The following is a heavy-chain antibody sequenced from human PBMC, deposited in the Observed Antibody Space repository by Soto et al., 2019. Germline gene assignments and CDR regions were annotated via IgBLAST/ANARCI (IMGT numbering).Heavy chain of an antibody. V-gene: IGHV3-23*01. CDR3: AKDRGIIVKAGDAFDV. J-gene: IGHJ3*01. CDR2: ISDSGDRT. CDR1: GFTLSMSA. D-gene: IGHD3-16*02. Sequence: GGSLRLSCASSGFTLSMSAVNWVRQAPGKGLEWVSYISDSGDRTYYADSVKGRFTISRDRSRNTVSLQMDSLRAEDTAVYYCAKDRGIIVKAGDAFDVWGQGTKVTVSS.